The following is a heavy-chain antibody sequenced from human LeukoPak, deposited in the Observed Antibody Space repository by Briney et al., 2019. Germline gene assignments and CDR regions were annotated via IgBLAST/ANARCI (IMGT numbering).Heavy chain of an antibody. CDR3: ARGPPIVLMVYAVGFDY. CDR2: INHSGGT. J-gene: IGHJ4*02. D-gene: IGHD2-8*01. V-gene: IGHV4-34*01. CDR1: GGSFSGYY. Sequence: SETLSLTCAVYGGSFSGYYWSWIRQPPGKGLEWIGEINHSGGTNYNPSLKSRVTISVDTSKNQFSLKLCSVTAADTAVYYCARGPPIVLMVYAVGFDYWGQGTLVTVSS.